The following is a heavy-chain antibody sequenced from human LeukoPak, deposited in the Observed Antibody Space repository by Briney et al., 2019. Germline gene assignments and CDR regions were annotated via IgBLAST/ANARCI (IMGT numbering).Heavy chain of an antibody. Sequence: SVKVSCKASGGTFSSYAISWVRQAPGQGLEWMGGIIPIFGTANYAQKFQGRVTITADKSTSTAYMELSSLSSEDTAVYYCARGPGIAVADNFDYWGQGTLVTVSS. CDR1: GGTFSSYA. J-gene: IGHJ4*02. D-gene: IGHD6-19*01. CDR2: IIPIFGTA. V-gene: IGHV1-69*06. CDR3: ARGPGIAVADNFDY.